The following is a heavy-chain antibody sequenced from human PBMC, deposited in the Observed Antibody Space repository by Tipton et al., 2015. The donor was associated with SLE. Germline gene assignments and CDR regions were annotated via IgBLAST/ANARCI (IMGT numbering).Heavy chain of an antibody. CDR1: GGSFSGYY. CDR2: INHRGST. CDR3: ARDFDFGVVTDFDY. V-gene: IGHV4-34*01. Sequence: TLSLTCAVYGGSFSGYYWSWIRQPPGKGLQWIGEINHRGSTNYSPSLKSRVTISVDTSKNQFSLKLSSVTAADTAVYYCARDFDFGVVTDFDYWGQGTLVTVSS. J-gene: IGHJ4*02. D-gene: IGHD3-3*01.